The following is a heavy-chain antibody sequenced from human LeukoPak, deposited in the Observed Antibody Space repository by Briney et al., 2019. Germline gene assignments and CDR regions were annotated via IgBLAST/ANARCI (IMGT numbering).Heavy chain of an antibody. D-gene: IGHD4-23*01. CDR3: AKKGTVVTPGLYFDY. CDR2: ISINGDRT. V-gene: IGHV3-23*01. CDR1: GFTFNNYT. Sequence: GGSLRLSCAASGFTFNNYTMSWVRQAPGKGLEWVSTISINGDRTYYADSVKGRFTLSRDNSNNTLYLEMNSLGAENTATYYCAKKGTVVTPGLYFDYWGQGILVTVSS. J-gene: IGHJ4*02.